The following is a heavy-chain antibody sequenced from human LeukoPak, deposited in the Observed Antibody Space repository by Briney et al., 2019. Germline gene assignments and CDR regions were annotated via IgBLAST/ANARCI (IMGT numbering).Heavy chain of an antibody. V-gene: IGHV1-2*02. CDR1: GYTFTGYY. CDR2: INPNSGGT. D-gene: IGHD7-27*01. CDR3: ARDSIRTGVVALPRQSQRPKNWFDP. J-gene: IGHJ5*02. Sequence: GASVKVSCKASGYTFTGYYMHWVRQAPGQGLEWMGWINPNSGGTNYAQKFQGRVTMTRDTSISTAYMELSRLRSDDTAVYYCARDSIRTGVVALPRQSQRPKNWFDPWGQGTQVTVSS.